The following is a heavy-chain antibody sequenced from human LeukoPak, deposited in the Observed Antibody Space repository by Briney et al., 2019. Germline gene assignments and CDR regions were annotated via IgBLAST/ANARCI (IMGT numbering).Heavy chain of an antibody. CDR1: GFTFDDYA. CDR3: AKSINSGCSAVIDY. J-gene: IGHJ4*02. V-gene: IGHV3-9*01. Sequence: GGSLRLSCAASGFTFDDYAIHWVRHAPGKGLEWVSGISWNSDNIRYADSVKGRFTISRDNAKNSLYLQMNSLRAEDTALYYCAKSINSGCSAVIDYWGQGTLVTVSS. D-gene: IGHD6-19*01. CDR2: ISWNSDNI.